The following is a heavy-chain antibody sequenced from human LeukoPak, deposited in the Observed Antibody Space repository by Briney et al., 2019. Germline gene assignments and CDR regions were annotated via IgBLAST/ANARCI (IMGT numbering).Heavy chain of an antibody. CDR2: IKQDGSEK. Sequence: GGSLRLSCAASGFTFSSYAMSWVRQAPGKGLEWMANIKQDGSEKYYVDSVEGRFTISRDNAKKSLYLQINGLRAEDTAVYYCASADGVYWGQGILVSVSS. J-gene: IGHJ4*02. V-gene: IGHV3-7*01. D-gene: IGHD3-3*01. CDR1: GFTFSSYA. CDR3: ASADGVY.